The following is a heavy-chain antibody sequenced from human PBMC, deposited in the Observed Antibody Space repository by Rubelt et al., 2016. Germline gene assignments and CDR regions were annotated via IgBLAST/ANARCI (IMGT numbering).Heavy chain of an antibody. J-gene: IGHJ4*02. CDR3: ARDLDTRGWYWDY. V-gene: IGHV4-39*02. CDR1: GGSITSGSNY. Sequence: QLQLQESGPGLVKPSETLSLTCSVSGGSITSGSNYWGWIRQPPGKGLEWIASVYYGGSTYYTPSLQSRVTISVDASKNQFSLKLRSVTAADTAVYYCARDLDTRGWYWDYWGQGTLVTVSS. D-gene: IGHD6-19*01. CDR2: VYYGGST.